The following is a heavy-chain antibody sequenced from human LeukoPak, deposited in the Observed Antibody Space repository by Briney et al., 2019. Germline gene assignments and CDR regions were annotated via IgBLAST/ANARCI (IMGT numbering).Heavy chain of an antibody. Sequence: GGSLRLSCAASGFNFANHAMSWVRQTAGKGLEWVSAISGGGDITYYADSVKGRFTISRDNSKDTLFLQMHSLRPGDTAVYYCVRETGSSVGSTDFDYWGQGTLVTVS. CDR3: VRETGSSVGSTDFDY. D-gene: IGHD6-6*01. J-gene: IGHJ4*02. CDR1: GFNFANHA. V-gene: IGHV3-23*01. CDR2: ISGGGDIT.